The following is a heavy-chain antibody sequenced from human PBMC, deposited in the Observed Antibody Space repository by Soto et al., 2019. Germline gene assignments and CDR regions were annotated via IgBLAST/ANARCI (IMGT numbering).Heavy chain of an antibody. Sequence: LFLTCAVSGXSLTSNNWWTWVRQPPGQGLEWIGEIYRTGSTNYNPSLKSRVTISLDKSENQFSLKVTSLTAADTAVYYCASRDPGTSVDYWGQGTLVTVSS. D-gene: IGHD1-7*01. CDR1: GXSLTSNNW. CDR2: IYRTGST. J-gene: IGHJ4*02. V-gene: IGHV4-4*02. CDR3: ASRDPGTSVDY.